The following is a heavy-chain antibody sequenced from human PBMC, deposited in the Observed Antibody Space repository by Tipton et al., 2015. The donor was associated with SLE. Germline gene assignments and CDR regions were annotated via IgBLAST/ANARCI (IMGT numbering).Heavy chain of an antibody. CDR2: MYYSGTT. CDR1: GGSISSSSYY. J-gene: IGHJ4*02. D-gene: IGHD6-13*01. V-gene: IGHV4-39*01. Sequence: TLSLTCTVSGGSISSSSYYWGWIRQPPGKGLEWIGSMYYSGTTYYNPSLKSRVTISVDTSKNQFSLSLSSVTAADTAVYYCARAGHRNSWFVDFWGQGTPVTVSS. CDR3: ARAGHRNSWFVDF.